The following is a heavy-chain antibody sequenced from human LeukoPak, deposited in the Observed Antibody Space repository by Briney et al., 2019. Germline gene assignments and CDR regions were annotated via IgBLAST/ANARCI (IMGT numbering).Heavy chain of an antibody. CDR3: ARDTVFSGSYLDY. J-gene: IGHJ4*02. V-gene: IGHV1-2*02. CDR1: GYTFTGYY. CDR2: INPNSGGT. Sequence: ASVKVSCKASGYTFTGYYMHWVRQAPGQGLEWMGWINPNSGGTNYAQKFQGRVTMTRDTSISTAYMELSRLRSDDTAVYYCARDTVFSGSYLDYWGQGTLVTVSS. D-gene: IGHD1-26*01.